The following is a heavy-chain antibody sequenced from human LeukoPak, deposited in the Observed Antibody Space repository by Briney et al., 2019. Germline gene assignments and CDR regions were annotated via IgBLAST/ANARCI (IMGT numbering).Heavy chain of an antibody. CDR1: GFTFSISW. Sequence: PGGSLRLSCAASGFTFSISWMTWVRQAPGKGLEWVANIKEDGSEKYYVDSVKGRFTISRDNTKESLYLQMNSLRAEDTALYYCAKASPLGYDSSGYYPLIFDYWGQGTLVTVSS. CDR2: IKEDGSEK. J-gene: IGHJ4*02. D-gene: IGHD3-22*01. V-gene: IGHV3-7*03. CDR3: AKASPLGYDSSGYYPLIFDY.